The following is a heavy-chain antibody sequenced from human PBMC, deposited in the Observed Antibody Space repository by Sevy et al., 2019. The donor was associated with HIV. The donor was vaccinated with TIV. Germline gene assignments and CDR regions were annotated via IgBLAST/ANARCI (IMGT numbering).Heavy chain of an antibody. Sequence: AGSLRLSCAASGFTSSNAWMTWVRQAPAKGLEWVGRVKSKADGGATDYGAPVKGRFTISGDDSKNTVYLQMNSLKSEDTGVYYCTTGRYSSSMYFEHWGQGTLVTVSS. V-gene: IGHV3-15*01. CDR2: VKSKADGGAT. D-gene: IGHD6-6*01. CDR3: TTGRYSSSMYFEH. CDR1: GFTSSNAW. J-gene: IGHJ4*02.